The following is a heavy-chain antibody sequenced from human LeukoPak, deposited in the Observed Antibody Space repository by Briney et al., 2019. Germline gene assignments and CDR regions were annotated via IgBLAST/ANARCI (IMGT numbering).Heavy chain of an antibody. CDR1: EFTFSAYW. Sequence: PGGSLRLSCAASEFTFSAYWMHWVRQVPGKGLVWVSRINGDGSSTSYADSVKGRFTISRDNAKNTLYLQMNSLRAEDTDVYYCARDLELTYYDSSGYDYWGQGTPVTVSS. J-gene: IGHJ4*02. V-gene: IGHV3-74*01. CDR3: ARDLELTYYDSSGYDY. D-gene: IGHD3-22*01. CDR2: INGDGSST.